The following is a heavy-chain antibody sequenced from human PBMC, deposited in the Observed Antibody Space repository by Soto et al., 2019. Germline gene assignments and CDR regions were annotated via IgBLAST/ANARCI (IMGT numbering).Heavy chain of an antibody. CDR3: ARGVAARLGMDV. D-gene: IGHD6-6*01. J-gene: IGHJ6*02. V-gene: IGHV4-59*01. Sequence: SETLSLTCTVSGGSISSYYWSWIRQPPGKGLEWIGYIYYSGSTNYNPSLKSRVTISVDTSKNQFSLKLSSVTAADTAVYYCARGVAARLGMDVWGQGTTVTVSS. CDR1: GGSISSYY. CDR2: IYYSGST.